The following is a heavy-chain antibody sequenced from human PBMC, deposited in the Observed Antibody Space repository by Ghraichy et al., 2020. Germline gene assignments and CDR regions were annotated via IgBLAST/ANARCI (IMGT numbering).Heavy chain of an antibody. J-gene: IGHJ4*02. V-gene: IGHV3-21*01. D-gene: IGHD5-18*01. CDR1: GFTFSSYT. CDR3: ARDYLGGYSYGSLYVA. Sequence: GGSLRLSCAASGFTFSSYTMNWVRQAPGKGLEWVSSISSSSSYIYYADSVKGRFTISRDNAKNSLYLQMNSLRAEDTAVYYCARDYLGGYSYGSLYVARGQGALVTVSS. CDR2: ISSSSSYI.